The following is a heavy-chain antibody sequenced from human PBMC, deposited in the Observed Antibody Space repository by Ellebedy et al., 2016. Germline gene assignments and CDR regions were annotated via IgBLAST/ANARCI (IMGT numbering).Heavy chain of an antibody. Sequence: ASVKVSCKASGDTFSTYAISWVQQAPGQGLEWMGGIIPIFRTANYAQKFQGRVTITADESTSTAYMELSSLRSEDTAVYYCAMGEPIEYSSSSGYYYYGMDVWGQGTTVTVTS. CDR2: IIPIFRTA. CDR1: GDTFSTYA. V-gene: IGHV1-69*13. D-gene: IGHD6-6*01. J-gene: IGHJ6*02. CDR3: AMGEPIEYSSSSGYYYYGMDV.